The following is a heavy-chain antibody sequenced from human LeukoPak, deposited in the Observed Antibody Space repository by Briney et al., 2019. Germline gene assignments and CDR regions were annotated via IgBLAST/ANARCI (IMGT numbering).Heavy chain of an antibody. V-gene: IGHV4-4*07. D-gene: IGHD3-10*01. CDR1: GGSISFYY. Sequence: KPSETLSLTCTVSGGSISFYYWNWIRQPAGKGLEWIGRIYTSGSTNYNPSLKSRVTMSVDTSKNHFSLMLNSVTAADTAVYYCARDSGNDAFDIWGQGTMVTVSS. J-gene: IGHJ3*02. CDR3: ARDSGNDAFDI. CDR2: IYTSGST.